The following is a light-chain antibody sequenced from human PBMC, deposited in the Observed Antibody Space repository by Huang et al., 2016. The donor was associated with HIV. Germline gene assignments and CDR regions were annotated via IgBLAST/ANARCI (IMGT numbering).Light chain of an antibody. V-gene: IGKV1D-12*01. CDR2: ASS. J-gene: IGKJ4*01. CDR3: QQANSFLQLT. Sequence: DIQMTQSPSFVSASVGDRVTISCRASQATGGWVGLYQQKPGKAPKRLIYASSTLQSGVPSRFSGSGSGTDFTLTISSLQPEDFATYYCQQANSFLQLTFGGGTKVEIK. CDR1: QATGGW.